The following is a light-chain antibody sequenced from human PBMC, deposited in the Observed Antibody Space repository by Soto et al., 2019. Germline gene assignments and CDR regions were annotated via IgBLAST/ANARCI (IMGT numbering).Light chain of an antibody. J-gene: IGKJ1*01. V-gene: IGKV1-39*01. CDR2: AAS. Sequence: DIQMTQSPSSLSASVGDRVTITCRASQSISTYLNWYQQTPGKAPKLLIYAASTLQSGVPSRFSGSGSGTEFTLTTSSLQPEDFSTYLLQESYSTPRWKFGQGTKVYIK. CDR3: QESYSTPRWK. CDR1: QSISTY.